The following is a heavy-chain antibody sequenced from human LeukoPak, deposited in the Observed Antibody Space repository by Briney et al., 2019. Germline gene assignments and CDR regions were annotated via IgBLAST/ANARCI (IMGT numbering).Heavy chain of an antibody. J-gene: IGHJ5*02. CDR3: AKDRVTTVIGWFDP. CDR2: ISGSGGST. V-gene: IGHV3-23*01. D-gene: IGHD4-11*01. Sequence: PGGSLRLSCAASGFTFSSYAMSWVRRAPGKGLEWVSAISGSGGSTYYADSAKGRFTISRDNSKNTLYLQMNSLRAEDTAVYYCAKDRVTTVIGWFDPWGQGTLVTVSS. CDR1: GFTFSSYA.